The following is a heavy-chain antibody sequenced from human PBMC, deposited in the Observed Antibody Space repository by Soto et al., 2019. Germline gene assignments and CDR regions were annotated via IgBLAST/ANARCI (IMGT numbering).Heavy chain of an antibody. J-gene: IGHJ4*02. CDR2: ISSSSSYI. D-gene: IGHD3-16*01. V-gene: IGHV3-21*01. Sequence: PGGSLRLSCAASGFTFSSYSMNWVRQAPGKGLEWVSSISSSSSYIYYADSVKGRFTISRDNAKNSLYLQMNSLRAEDTAVYYCARDRNGYYDYVWGSYGFDYWGQGT. CDR3: ARDRNGYYDYVWGSYGFDY. CDR1: GFTFSSYS.